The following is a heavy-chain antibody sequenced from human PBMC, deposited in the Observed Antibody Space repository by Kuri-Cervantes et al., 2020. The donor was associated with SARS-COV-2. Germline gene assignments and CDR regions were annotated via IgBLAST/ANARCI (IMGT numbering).Heavy chain of an antibody. V-gene: IGHV4-34*01. CDR1: GGSSSDDK. CDR2: ITESGST. D-gene: IGHD3-22*01. CDR3: ARGRYDVTMIVVVVTAASSYFDL. Sequence: ESLKISCAVYGGSSSDDKWSWIRQAPGKGLEWVGEITESGSTNYNPSIKGRVSMSVDTSKKQFSLKLTSVTAADTAIYYCARGRYDVTMIVVVVTAASSYFDLWGRGTLVTVSS. J-gene: IGHJ2*01.